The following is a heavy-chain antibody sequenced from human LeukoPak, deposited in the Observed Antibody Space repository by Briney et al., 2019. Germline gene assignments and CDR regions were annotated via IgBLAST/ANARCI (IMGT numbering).Heavy chain of an antibody. CDR3: ARDLGSYSSGWYMGFDY. D-gene: IGHD6-19*01. CDR1: GFTFSSYA. J-gene: IGHJ4*02. CDR2: ISGSGDKT. Sequence: GGSLRLSCAASGFTFSSYAMSWVRQAPGKGLEWVSSISGSGDKTYYADSVKGRFTVSRDNAKNSLYLQMNSLRAEDTAIYYCARDLGSYSSGWYMGFDYWGQGTLVTVSS. V-gene: IGHV3-23*01.